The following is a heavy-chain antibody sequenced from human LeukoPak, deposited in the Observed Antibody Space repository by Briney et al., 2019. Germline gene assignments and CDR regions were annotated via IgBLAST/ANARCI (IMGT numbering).Heavy chain of an antibody. CDR2: MNPNSGNT. CDR3: ARVPSIAARLGNYYYYMDV. D-gene: IGHD6-6*01. V-gene: IGHV1-8*01. CDR1: GYTFTSYD. Sequence: GASVKVSCKASGYTFTSYDINGVRQATGQGLEWMGWMNPNSGNTGYAQKFQGRVTMTRNTSISTAYMELSSLRSEDTAVYYCARVPSIAARLGNYYYYMDVWGKGTTVTVPS. J-gene: IGHJ6*03.